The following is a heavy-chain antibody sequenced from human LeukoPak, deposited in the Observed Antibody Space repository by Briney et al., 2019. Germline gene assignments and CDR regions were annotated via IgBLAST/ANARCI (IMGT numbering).Heavy chain of an antibody. Sequence: ASVKVSCKASGYTFTSYDIFWVRQATGQGLEWMGWMNPNSGNTVYAQQFQGRVTLTRNTSITTAYMELRSLGSEDTAVYYCARGYSTGWYNWAKYKWFDPWGQGTLVTVSS. J-gene: IGHJ5*02. CDR2: MNPNSGNT. V-gene: IGHV1-8*01. CDR3: ARGYSTGWYNWAKYKWFDP. D-gene: IGHD6-19*01. CDR1: GYTFTSYD.